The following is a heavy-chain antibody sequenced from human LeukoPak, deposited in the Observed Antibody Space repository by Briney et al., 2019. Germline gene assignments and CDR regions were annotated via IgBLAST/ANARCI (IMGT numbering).Heavy chain of an antibody. CDR1: GYTFTSYG. CDR3: ARVVAAISWFDP. Sequence: ASVKASCKASGYTFTSYGISWVRQAPGQGLEWMGWISAYNGNTNYAQKLQGRVTMTTDTSTSTAYMELRSLRSDDTAVYYCARVVAAISWFDPWGQGTLVTVSS. CDR2: ISAYNGNT. V-gene: IGHV1-18*01. J-gene: IGHJ5*02. D-gene: IGHD2-15*01.